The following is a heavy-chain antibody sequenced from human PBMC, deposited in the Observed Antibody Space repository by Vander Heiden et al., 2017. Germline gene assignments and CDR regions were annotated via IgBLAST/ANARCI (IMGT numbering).Heavy chain of an antibody. J-gene: IGHJ6*02. D-gene: IGHD3-3*01. CDR1: GFAFGDCG. CDR3: TRSFRFWESSVYYYGMDV. Sequence: EVQLVESGGGLVKPGRSLRLSCTASGFAFGDCGMSWCRQAPGKGLEGVGFIRSKAYGGTKENAASVKGRFTISRDDSKSIAYLQMNSLKTEDTAVYYCTRSFRFWESSVYYYGMDVWGQGTTVIVSS. V-gene: IGHV3-49*05. CDR2: IRSKAYGGTK.